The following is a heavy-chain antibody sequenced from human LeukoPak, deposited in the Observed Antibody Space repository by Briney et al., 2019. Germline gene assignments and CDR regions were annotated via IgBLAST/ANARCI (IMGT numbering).Heavy chain of an antibody. J-gene: IGHJ5*02. CDR1: GFTFRNSV. CDR2: ISGNGGST. CDR3: AREIAVAGKLSWFDP. Sequence: PGGSLRLSCAASGFTFRNSVMSWVRQAPGKGLEWVSVISGNGGSTNYAESVKGRFTISRDNSKNTVFVQMNSLRAEDTAVYYCAREIAVAGKLSWFDPWGQGTLVTVSS. V-gene: IGHV3-23*01. D-gene: IGHD6-19*01.